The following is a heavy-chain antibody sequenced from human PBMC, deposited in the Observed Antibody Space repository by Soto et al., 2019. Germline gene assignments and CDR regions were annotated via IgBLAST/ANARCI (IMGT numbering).Heavy chain of an antibody. Sequence: SETLSLTCTVSGDSISNSICYWGWIRQPPGKGLEWIGYIYYSGNTYYNPSLKSRVAMSVDTSKNQFSLKLSSVTAADTAVYYCARDSAGTAMTFDYWGQGTLVTV. CDR1: GDSISNSICY. D-gene: IGHD5-18*01. CDR2: IYYSGNT. CDR3: ARDSAGTAMTFDY. V-gene: IGHV4-39*07. J-gene: IGHJ4*02.